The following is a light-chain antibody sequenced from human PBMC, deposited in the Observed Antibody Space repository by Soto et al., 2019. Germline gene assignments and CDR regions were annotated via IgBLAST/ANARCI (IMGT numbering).Light chain of an antibody. CDR2: NNG. CDR1: SSNIGRHA. CDR3: AAWDNILHHVL. Sequence: QSVLTQPPSVSGTPGQRVTISCSGSSSNIGRHAVKWYQHLPGTATKLLLYNNGQRPSGVHHRFSGSSAGSSASLAISVLQSDDEADYYWAAWDNILHHVLFGGGTKVTVL. V-gene: IGLV1-44*01. J-gene: IGLJ2*01.